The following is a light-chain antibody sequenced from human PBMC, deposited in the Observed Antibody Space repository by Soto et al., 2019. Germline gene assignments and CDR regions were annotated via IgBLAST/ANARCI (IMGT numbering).Light chain of an antibody. CDR3: QKYNGVPLT. CDR2: AAS. J-gene: IGKJ3*01. Sequence: DIVLTQSPGTLSLSPGERATLSCRASQSVSIAWYQQKPGKVPKLLIYAASTLQPGVPSRFSGSRSGTDFTLTVSSLQPEDVATYFCQKYNGVPLTFGPGTKVEIK. V-gene: IGKV1-27*01. CDR1: QSVS.